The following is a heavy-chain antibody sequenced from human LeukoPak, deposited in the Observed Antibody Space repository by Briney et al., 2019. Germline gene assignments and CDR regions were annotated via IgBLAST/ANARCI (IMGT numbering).Heavy chain of an antibody. D-gene: IGHD3-22*01. V-gene: IGHV4-59*01. CDR2: LYYSWST. CDR3: ARSSEGRYYYDSSGFSYYYYYMDV. Sequence: SETLSLTCTVSGGPISSYYWSWIRQPPGKGLEWNGYLYYSWSTYYNPSLRSRVTISVDTSKNQFSLKLSSVTAAETAVYYCARSSEGRYYYDSSGFSYYYYYMDVWGKGTTVTISS. CDR1: GGPISSYY. J-gene: IGHJ6*03.